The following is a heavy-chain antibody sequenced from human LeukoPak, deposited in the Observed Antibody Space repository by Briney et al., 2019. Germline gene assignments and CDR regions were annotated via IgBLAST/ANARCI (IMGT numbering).Heavy chain of an antibody. J-gene: IGHJ4*02. D-gene: IGHD1-26*01. CDR3: AKDIYAKGAVGGFDY. CDR2: IKWDGDGA. Sequence: SGGSLRLSCAASGFTFDDYTMHWVRQAPGKGLEWVSLIKWDGDGACYADSLKGRFTISRDNSKNSLFLQMNSLRTEDTALYFCAKDIYAKGAVGGFDYWGQGTLVTVSS. V-gene: IGHV3-43*01. CDR1: GFTFDDYT.